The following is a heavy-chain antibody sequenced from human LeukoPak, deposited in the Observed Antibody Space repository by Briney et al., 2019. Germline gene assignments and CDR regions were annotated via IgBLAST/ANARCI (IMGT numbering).Heavy chain of an antibody. V-gene: IGHV3-23*01. D-gene: IGHD5-24*01. CDR3: AKDHVAKMATTYNWCDP. J-gene: IGHJ5*02. CDR1: GFTFSSYA. Sequence: GGSLRLSCAASGFTFSSYAMSWVRQAPGNGLEWFSAISGSGGSTYYADSVKGRFTSSRDNSNNTLYLQMNSLRAEDTAVYYCAKDHVAKMATTYNWCDPWGQGTLVTVSS. CDR2: ISGSGGST.